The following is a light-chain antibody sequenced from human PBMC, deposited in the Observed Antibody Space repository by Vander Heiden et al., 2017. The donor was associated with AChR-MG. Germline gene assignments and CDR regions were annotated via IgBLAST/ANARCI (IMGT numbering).Light chain of an antibody. CDR2: DTS. J-gene: IGKJ2*01. CDR3: QQRSAWPRT. V-gene: IGKV3-11*01. CDR1: RSIGGS. Sequence: EIVLTQSPPTLSLSPGERATLSCRASRSIGGSLAWYQQKPGQPPRLLISDTSWRAADTPARFSGSGSETNFTLTVSSVEPEDFAVYYCQQRSAWPRTFGQGTKLDIK.